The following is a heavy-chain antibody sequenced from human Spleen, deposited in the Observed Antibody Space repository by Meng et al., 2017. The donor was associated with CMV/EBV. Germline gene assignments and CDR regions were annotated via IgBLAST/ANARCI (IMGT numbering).Heavy chain of an antibody. CDR2: INSDVINT. Sequence: GESLKISCAASGFTFSSYSMDWVRQAPGKGLVLVSRINSDVINTYYADSLKGRFTISRDNAKNTLYLQMNSLRAEDTAVYYCARAVVNAFDIWGQGTMVTVSS. CDR1: GFTFSSYS. CDR3: ARAVVNAFDI. V-gene: IGHV3-74*01. J-gene: IGHJ3*02. D-gene: IGHD3-16*02.